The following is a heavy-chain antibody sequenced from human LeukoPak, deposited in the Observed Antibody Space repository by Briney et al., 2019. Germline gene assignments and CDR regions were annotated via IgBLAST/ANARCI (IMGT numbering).Heavy chain of an antibody. CDR3: ARDSPPAYCSGGSCYFDY. D-gene: IGHD2-15*01. J-gene: IGHJ4*02. CDR1: GGSISSSSYY. CDR2: IHYSGST. Sequence: SETLSLTCTVSGGSISSSSYYWAWIRQPPGKGLEWIGSIHYSGSTYYNPSLQSRVTISVDTSKNQFSLKLSSVTAADTALYYCARDSPPAYCSGGSCYFDYWGQGTLVTVSS. V-gene: IGHV4-39*02.